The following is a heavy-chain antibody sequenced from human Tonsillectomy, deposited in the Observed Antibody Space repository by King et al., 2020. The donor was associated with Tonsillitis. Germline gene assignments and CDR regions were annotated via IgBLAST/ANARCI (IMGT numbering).Heavy chain of an antibody. CDR2: ISYGGSNK. D-gene: IGHD6-13*01. CDR3: ARDLYAAEEAAGTTVYDY. Sequence: VQLVQSGGGVVQPRRSLRLSCAASGFTFSTYAMHWVRQAPGKGLEWVAVISYGGSNKYYADSVKGRFTISRDNSKNTLYLQMNSLRTEDTAVYYCARDLYAAEEAAGTTVYDYWGQGTLVTVSS. V-gene: IGHV3-30-3*01. CDR1: GFTFSTYA. J-gene: IGHJ4*02.